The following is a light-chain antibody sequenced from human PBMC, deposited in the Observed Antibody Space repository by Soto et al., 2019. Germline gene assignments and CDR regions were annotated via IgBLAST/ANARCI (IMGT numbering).Light chain of an antibody. CDR2: VNN. V-gene: IGLV1-40*01. J-gene: IGLJ3*02. CDR1: SSNIGAGYD. Sequence: QAVVTQPPSVSGAPGQRVTISCTGSSSNIGAGYDVHWYQQLPGTAPKLLIYVNNNRPSGVPDRFSGSKSGTSASLAITGLQAEDEADYYCQSYDNSLSGNWVFGGGTKLTVL. CDR3: QSYDNSLSGNWV.